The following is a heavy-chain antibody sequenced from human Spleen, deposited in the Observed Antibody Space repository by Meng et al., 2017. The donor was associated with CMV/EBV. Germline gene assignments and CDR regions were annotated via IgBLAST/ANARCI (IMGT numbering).Heavy chain of an antibody. V-gene: IGHV4-34*01. D-gene: IGHD2-2*01. J-gene: IGHJ5*02. CDR2: INHSGST. CDR3: ARGYCSSTSCWGEGWFDP. Sequence: SFSGYYWSWIRQPPGKGLEWIGEINHSGSTNYHPSLKSRFTISVDTSKNQFSLKLSSVTAADTAVYYCARGYCSSTSCWGEGWFDPWGQGTLVTVSS. CDR1: SFSGYY.